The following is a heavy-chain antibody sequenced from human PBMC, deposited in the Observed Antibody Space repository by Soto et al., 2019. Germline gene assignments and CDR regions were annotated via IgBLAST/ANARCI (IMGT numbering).Heavy chain of an antibody. D-gene: IGHD6-19*01. V-gene: IGHV1-3*01. CDR2: INAGNGNT. J-gene: IGHJ5*02. CDR1: GYTFTSYA. CDR3: ARGVAGPLHWFDP. Sequence: ASVKVSCKASGYTFTSYAMHWVRQAPGQRLEWMGWINAGNGNTKYSQKFQGRGTITRDTSASTAYMELSSLRSEDTAVYYCARGVAGPLHWFDPWGQGTLVTVSS.